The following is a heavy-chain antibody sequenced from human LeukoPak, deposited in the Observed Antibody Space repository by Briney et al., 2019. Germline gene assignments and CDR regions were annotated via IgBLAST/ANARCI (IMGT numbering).Heavy chain of an antibody. CDR2: IYYSGST. V-gene: IGHV4-39*07. J-gene: IGHJ5*02. CDR3: ARVPSTASYYDFWSGYYNWFDP. Sequence: SETLSLTCTVSGGSISSSSYYWGWIRQPPGKGLEWIGSIYYSGSTYYNPSLKSRVTISVDTSKNQFSLMLSSVTAADTAVYYCARVPSTASYYDFWSGYYNWFDPWGQGTLVTVSS. CDR1: GGSISSSSYY. D-gene: IGHD3-3*01.